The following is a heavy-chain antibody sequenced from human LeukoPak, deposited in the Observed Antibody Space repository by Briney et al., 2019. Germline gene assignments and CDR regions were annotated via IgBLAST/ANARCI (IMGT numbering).Heavy chain of an antibody. D-gene: IGHD2-2*01. Sequence: SETLSLTCAVSGYSISSGYYWGWIRQPPGKGVEWIGSIYHSGSTYYNPSLKSRVTISVDTSKNQFSLKLSSVTAADTAVYYCARLGGGCSSTSCYGWFDPWGQGTLVTVSS. V-gene: IGHV4-38-2*01. J-gene: IGHJ5*02. CDR3: ARLGGGCSSTSCYGWFDP. CDR2: IYHSGST. CDR1: GYSISSGYY.